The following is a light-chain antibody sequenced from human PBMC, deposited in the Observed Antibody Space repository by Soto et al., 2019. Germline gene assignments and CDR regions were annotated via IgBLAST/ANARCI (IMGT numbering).Light chain of an antibody. CDR2: AAS. CDR1: QSISSY. J-gene: IGKJ1*01. V-gene: IGKV1-39*01. CDR3: KQSYSTPPWT. Sequence: DIQMTKSPSSLSESVGDRVTITCRASQSISSYLNWYQQKPGKAPKLLIYAASSLKSGVPSRFSGSGSGTDFTLTISSLLPEDFATYYCKQSYSTPPWTFGQGTKVEIK.